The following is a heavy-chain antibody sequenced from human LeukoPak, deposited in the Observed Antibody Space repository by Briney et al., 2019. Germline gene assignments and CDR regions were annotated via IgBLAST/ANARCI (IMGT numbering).Heavy chain of an antibody. CDR2: INQHGSET. Sequence: PAGSLTLSCEVSGGSFSTYWMTWVRQAPGKGLEWVANINQHGSETYYVDSVKGRFTISSDNAKNSLFLQMDSLTGEDTAVYYCSRGGLYRYSGTSGDYWGQGTLVTVSS. CDR3: SRGGLYRYSGTSGDY. J-gene: IGHJ4*02. V-gene: IGHV3-7*01. D-gene: IGHD1-26*01. CDR1: GGSFSTYW.